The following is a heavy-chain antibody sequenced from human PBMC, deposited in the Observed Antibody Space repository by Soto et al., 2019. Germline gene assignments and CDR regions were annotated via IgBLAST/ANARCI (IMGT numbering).Heavy chain of an antibody. V-gene: IGHV1-3*04. J-gene: IGHJ4*02. CDR3: ARGTYCGGGSGYSRRARAYY. CDR2: INTANGNT. Sequence: QVQLVQSGAEVKKPGASVKVSCKASAYTFTDYAMHWVRQVPGQRLEWMGWINTANGNTEYSQQFQGRFTIIMDTSESTAYMELSSLRSEDTAVYYCARGTYCGGGSGYSRRARAYYWGQRTLVTVSS. D-gene: IGHD2-15*01. CDR1: AYTFTDYA.